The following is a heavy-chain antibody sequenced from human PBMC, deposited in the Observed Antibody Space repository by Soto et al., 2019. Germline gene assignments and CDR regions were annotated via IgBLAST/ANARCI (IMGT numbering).Heavy chain of an antibody. J-gene: IGHJ6*02. CDR2: INHSGST. D-gene: IGHD6-19*01. CDR3: ARGGKWLVYYYYGMDV. Sequence: TLSLTCAVYGGSLSGYYWSWIRQPPGKGLEWIGEINHSGSTNYNPSLKSRVTISVDTSKNQFSLKLSSVTAADTAVYYCARGGKWLVYYYYGMDVCGQGTTVTVSS. V-gene: IGHV4-34*01. CDR1: GGSLSGYY.